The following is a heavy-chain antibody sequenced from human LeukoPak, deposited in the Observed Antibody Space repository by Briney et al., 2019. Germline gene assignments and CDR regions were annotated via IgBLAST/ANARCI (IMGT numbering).Heavy chain of an antibody. CDR1: GFTFSSYW. J-gene: IGHJ1*01. D-gene: IGHD3-22*01. Sequence: PGGSLRLSCAASGFTFSSYWMSWVRQAPGKGLEWVANIKQDESEKYYVDSVKGRFTISRDSAKNSLYLQMSSLRAEDTAVYYCASGDSSGYYSILYFQHWGQGALVTVSS. CDR3: ASGDSSGYYSILYFQH. V-gene: IGHV3-7*01. CDR2: IKQDESEK.